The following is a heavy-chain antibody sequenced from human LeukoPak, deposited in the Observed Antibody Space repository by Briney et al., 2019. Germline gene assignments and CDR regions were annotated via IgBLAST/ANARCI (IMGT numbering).Heavy chain of an antibody. Sequence: GGSLRLSCAASGFTFSSYSMNWVRQAPGKGLEWVGRIKSKTDGGTTDYAAPVKGRFTISRDDSKNTLYLQMNSLRAEDTAVYYCARVKVYDILTGYDYWGQGTLVTVSS. J-gene: IGHJ4*02. V-gene: IGHV3-15*01. CDR3: ARVKVYDILTGYDY. CDR2: IKSKTDGGTT. D-gene: IGHD3-9*01. CDR1: GFTFSSYS.